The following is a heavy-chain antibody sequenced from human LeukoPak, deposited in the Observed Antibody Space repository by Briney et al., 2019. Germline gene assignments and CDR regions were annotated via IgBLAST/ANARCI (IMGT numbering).Heavy chain of an antibody. CDR3: ARDRGYSYNPFDY. CDR2: INPNSGGT. Sequence: ASVKVSCKASGYTFTGYYMHWVRQAPGQGLEWMGWINPNSGGTNYAQKFQGRVTMTRDTSISTAYMELSRLRSDDTAVYYCARDRGYSYNPFDYWGQGTLVTVSS. V-gene: IGHV1-2*02. CDR1: GYTFTGYY. J-gene: IGHJ4*02. D-gene: IGHD5-18*01.